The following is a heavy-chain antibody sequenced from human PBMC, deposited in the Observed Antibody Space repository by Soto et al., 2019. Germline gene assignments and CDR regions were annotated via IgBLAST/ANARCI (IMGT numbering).Heavy chain of an antibody. CDR1: GDSISSHY. V-gene: IGHV4-59*11. CDR2: IYHSGGT. J-gene: IGHJ5*02. CDR3: AKNVAVAGFCLDP. D-gene: IGHD6-19*01. Sequence: QVQLHESGPGLVKHSETLSLTCTVSGDSISSHYWSWIRQPPGKGLEWIGHIYHSGGTRYNPSLRSRVTISVDTSKNQFSLKLRSVTAADTAVYYCAKNVAVAGFCLDPWGQGILVTVSS.